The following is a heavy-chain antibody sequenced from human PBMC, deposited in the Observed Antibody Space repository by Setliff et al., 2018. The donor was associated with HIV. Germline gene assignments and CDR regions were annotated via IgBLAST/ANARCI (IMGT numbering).Heavy chain of an antibody. V-gene: IGHV3-15*06. CDR1: GFTFRNAW. Sequence: LRLSCAASGFTFRNAWMSWVRQAPGKGLEWVGRIKSKSDGGAVHYAAPVKGRFTISRDDSQDTLYLQMNSLRVEDSALYYCARENNFDYWGQGTLVTVSS. CDR2: IKSKSDGGAV. J-gene: IGHJ4*02. CDR3: ARENNFDY.